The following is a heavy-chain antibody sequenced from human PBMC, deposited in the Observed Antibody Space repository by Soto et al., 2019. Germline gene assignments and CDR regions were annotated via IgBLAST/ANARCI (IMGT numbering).Heavy chain of an antibody. D-gene: IGHD2-15*01. CDR3: ARGAIVAVPAALSSYHDYTNYRFDS. J-gene: IGHJ4*02. CDR1: GYTFTSYG. V-gene: IGHV1-18*04. Sequence: ASVKVSCKASGYTFTSYGISWVRQAPGQGLEWMGWISAYNGNTNYAQKLQGRVTMTADESTNTAYMALNSLTSEDTAIYYCARGAIVAVPAALSSYHDYTNYRFDSWGQGTLVTVSS. CDR2: ISAYNGNT.